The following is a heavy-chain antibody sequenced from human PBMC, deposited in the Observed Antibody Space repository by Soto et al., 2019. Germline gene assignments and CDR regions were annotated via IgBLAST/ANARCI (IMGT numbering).Heavy chain of an antibody. CDR3: ARQASHGSSGYLSLEY. J-gene: IGHJ4*02. Sequence: QVQLQESGPGLVKPSQTLSLTCTVSGGSISSGGYYWSWIRQHPGKGLEWIGYIYYSGSTYYNPSLKSRVTISVDTSKNQFSLKLSSVTAADTAVYYCARQASHGSSGYLSLEYWGQGTLVTVSS. CDR1: GGSISSGGYY. CDR2: IYYSGST. D-gene: IGHD3-22*01. V-gene: IGHV4-31*03.